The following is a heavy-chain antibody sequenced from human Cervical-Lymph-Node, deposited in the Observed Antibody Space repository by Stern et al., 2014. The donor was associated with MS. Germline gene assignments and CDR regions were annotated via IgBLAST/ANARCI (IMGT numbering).Heavy chain of an antibody. CDR3: RSGGTYYYDGMDV. J-gene: IGHJ6*02. V-gene: IGHV1-8*01. CDR2: MNPNSGNP. D-gene: IGHD2-15*01. CDR1: GYTFTLYD. Sequence: QVQLVQSGAEVKKPGASVKVSCKASGYTFTLYDINWVRQATGQGLEWMGWMNPNSGNPGYAQKFQGRITMTRNTSTSTAYMELSSLRSEDTAVYFCRSGGTYYYDGMDVWGQGTTVIVS.